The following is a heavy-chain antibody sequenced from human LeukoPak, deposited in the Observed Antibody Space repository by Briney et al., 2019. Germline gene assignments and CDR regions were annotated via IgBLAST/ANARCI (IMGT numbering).Heavy chain of an antibody. J-gene: IGHJ4*02. CDR3: AIGARGFWSGYSTY. D-gene: IGHD3-3*01. CDR1: GGSISSGSYY. V-gene: IGHV4-61*02. CDR2: IYTSGST. Sequence: PSQTLSLTCTVSGGSISSGSYYWSWIRQPAGKGLEWIGRIYTSGSTNYNPSLKSRVTISVDTSKNQFSLKLSSVTAADTAVYYCAIGARGFWSGYSTYWGQGTLVTVSS.